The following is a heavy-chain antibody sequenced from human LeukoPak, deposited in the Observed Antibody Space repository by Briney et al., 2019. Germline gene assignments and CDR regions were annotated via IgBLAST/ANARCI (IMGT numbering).Heavy chain of an antibody. Sequence: PGGSLRLSCAASGFTFGSYGMHWVRQAPGKGLEWVAFIRYDGRNKYYGDSVKGRFTISRDNSKNTVHLQMNSLRVEDTAVYYCAKDLVPAAEGVELEYWGRGTLVTVSS. CDR1: GFTFGSYG. J-gene: IGHJ4*02. CDR3: AKDLVPAAEGVELEY. V-gene: IGHV3-30*02. D-gene: IGHD2-2*01. CDR2: IRYDGRNK.